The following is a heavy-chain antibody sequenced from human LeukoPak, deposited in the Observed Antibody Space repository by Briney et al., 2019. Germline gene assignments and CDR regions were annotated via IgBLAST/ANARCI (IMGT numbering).Heavy chain of an antibody. CDR1: GGSIGSSTYY. D-gene: IGHD3-16*02. Sequence: SETLSLTCTVSGGSIGSSTYYWGWIRQPPGKGLECIGSIYYSGSTYYNPSLKSRVTISVDSSKNQFSLKLSSVTAADTAVYYCARDRPVMITFGGVIIAAYWGQGTLVSVSS. CDR2: IYYSGST. V-gene: IGHV4-39*02. CDR3: ARDRPVMITFGGVIIAAY. J-gene: IGHJ4*02.